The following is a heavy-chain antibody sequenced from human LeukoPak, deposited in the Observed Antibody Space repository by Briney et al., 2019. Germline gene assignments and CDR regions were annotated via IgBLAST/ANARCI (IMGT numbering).Heavy chain of an antibody. D-gene: IGHD5-24*01. CDR2: ITDSGNAT. V-gene: IGHV3-23*01. CDR3: APGDGRAPFDY. Sequence: GGSLRLSCAASGFTFSNYAMSWVRQAPGKGLEWVSAITDSGNATQYAYSVKGRSTISSDNTKNTLYVQINSLRAEDTAVYYCAPGDGRAPFDYWGQGTLVTVSS. J-gene: IGHJ4*02. CDR1: GFTFSNYA.